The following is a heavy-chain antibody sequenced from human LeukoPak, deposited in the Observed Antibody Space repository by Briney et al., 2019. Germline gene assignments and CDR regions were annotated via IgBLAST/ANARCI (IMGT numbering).Heavy chain of an antibody. Sequence: SETLSLTCTVSGCSISSGYYWGWIRQPPGKGLEWIGSIYHSGSTYYNPSLKSRVTISVDTSKNQFSLKLSSVTAADTAVYYCARGRFGELLSPFDYWGQGTLVTVSS. CDR3: ARGRFGELLSPFDY. D-gene: IGHD3-10*01. J-gene: IGHJ4*02. CDR1: GCSISSGYY. V-gene: IGHV4-38-2*02. CDR2: IYHSGST.